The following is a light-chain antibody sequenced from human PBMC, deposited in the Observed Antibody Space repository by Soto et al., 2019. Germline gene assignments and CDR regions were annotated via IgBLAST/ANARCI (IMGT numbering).Light chain of an antibody. Sequence: DIPMTQSPSAMSASVGDGVTITCRARQGISNYLAWFQQHPGKVPKRLIYFASSLQSGVPSRFSGSGSGTQFTRTISGLQPEDFATYYCLQYSSYPWTFGQGTKV. J-gene: IGKJ1*01. CDR2: FAS. CDR3: LQYSSYPWT. CDR1: QGISNY. V-gene: IGKV1-17*03.